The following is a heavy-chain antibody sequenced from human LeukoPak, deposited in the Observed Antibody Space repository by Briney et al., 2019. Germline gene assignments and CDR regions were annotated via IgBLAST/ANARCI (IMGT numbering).Heavy chain of an antibody. CDR3: TRGQSYCGADCYSD. J-gene: IGHJ4*02. Sequence: GGSLRLSCAASGFSVSNYYMSWVRQPPGKGLEWVSVTYTGGGRYYGDSVKGRFTISRDNSKNTVFLQVNSLRVEDTALYYCTRGQSYCGADCYSDWGQGTLVTVSS. D-gene: IGHD2-21*02. CDR1: GFSVSNYY. CDR2: TYTGGGR. V-gene: IGHV3-66*01.